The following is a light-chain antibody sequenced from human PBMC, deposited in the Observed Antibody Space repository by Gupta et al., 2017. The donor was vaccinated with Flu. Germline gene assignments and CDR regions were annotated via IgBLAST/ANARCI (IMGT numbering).Light chain of an antibody. V-gene: IGKV3-20*01. CDR1: QSITLNY. Sequence: TLSLSPGESSTLSCRASQSITLNYLAWFQHKSGQAPRLLIYAASSRATGIPDRFSGSASGTDFTLTISRLEPEDFAVYSCQQYGSTRGYSFGQGTHLELK. CDR3: QQYGSTRGYS. CDR2: AAS. J-gene: IGKJ2*03.